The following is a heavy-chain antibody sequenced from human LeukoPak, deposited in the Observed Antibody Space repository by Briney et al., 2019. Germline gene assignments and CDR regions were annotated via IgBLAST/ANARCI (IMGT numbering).Heavy chain of an antibody. CDR1: GGTFSSYA. CDR2: IIPILGIA. J-gene: IGHJ4*02. V-gene: IGHV1-69*04. Sequence: SVKVSCKASGGTFSSYAISWVRQAPGQGLEWMGRIIPILGIANYAQKFQGRVTITADKSTSTAYMELSSLRSEDTAVYYCASSLGWYGSGSYYNGNPFDYWGQGTLVTVSS. D-gene: IGHD3-10*01. CDR3: ASSLGWYGSGSYYNGNPFDY.